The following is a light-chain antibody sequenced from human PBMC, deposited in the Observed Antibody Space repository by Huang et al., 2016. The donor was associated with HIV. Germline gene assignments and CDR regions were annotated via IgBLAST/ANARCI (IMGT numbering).Light chain of an antibody. J-gene: IGKJ1*01. CDR1: QTVNSN. V-gene: IGKV3-15*01. CDR2: GAS. Sequence: EIVMTQSPATLSVSPGERATLSCRASQTVNSNLPWYQHKPGQAPRLLIYGASTRATGVPARFSGRGSGTKFTLTISSLQSEDFAVYYCQQYNNWLAFGQGTKVEIK. CDR3: QQYNNWLA.